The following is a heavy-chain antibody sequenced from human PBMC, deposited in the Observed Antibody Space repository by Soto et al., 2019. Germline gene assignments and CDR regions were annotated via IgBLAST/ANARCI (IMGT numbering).Heavy chain of an antibody. CDR2: ISSTSGYI. J-gene: IGHJ3*02. D-gene: IGHD2-15*01. V-gene: IGHV3-21*01. CDR3: TRAPLGYCSGGTCYPWAFDT. CDR1: GFTFSAYS. Sequence: EVQLVESGGGLVKPGESLRLSCAASGFTFSAYSMSWVRQAPGKGLEWVSSISSTSGYIYYADSVKGRFTISRDNAKNSLSLQMNSLRGEYTAVYYCTRAPLGYCSGGTCYPWAFDTWGQGTKVTVSS.